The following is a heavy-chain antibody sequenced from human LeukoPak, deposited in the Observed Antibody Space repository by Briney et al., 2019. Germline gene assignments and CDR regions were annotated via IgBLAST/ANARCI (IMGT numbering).Heavy chain of an antibody. CDR2: ISDSGGST. Sequence: GGSLRLSCAASGFTFSSYAMSWVRQAPGKGLEWVSTISDSGGSTYYADSVKGRFTISRDNSKNTLYLQMNSLRAEDTAVYYCAKRGTVTTFGHCDYWGQGTLVTVSS. J-gene: IGHJ4*02. CDR3: AKRGTVTTFGHCDY. V-gene: IGHV3-23*01. CDR1: GFTFSSYA. D-gene: IGHD4-17*01.